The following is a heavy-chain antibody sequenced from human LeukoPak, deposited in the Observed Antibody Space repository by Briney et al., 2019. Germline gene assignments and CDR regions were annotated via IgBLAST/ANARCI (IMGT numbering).Heavy chain of an antibody. J-gene: IGHJ6*02. V-gene: IGHV1-18*01. D-gene: IGHD4-17*01. Sequence: ASVKVSCKASGYTSASYGISWVRHAPGQGLEWMGWISGYNGKTNYAQNLRDRVTMTTDTSTNTAYMELSSLRSDDTAMYYCAREVRPYGYYYFGMDVWGQGSTVTVSS. CDR2: ISGYNGKT. CDR3: AREVRPYGYYYFGMDV. CDR1: GYTSASYG.